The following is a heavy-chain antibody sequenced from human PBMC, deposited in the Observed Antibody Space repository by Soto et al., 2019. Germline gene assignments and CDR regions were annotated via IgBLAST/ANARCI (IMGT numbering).Heavy chain of an antibody. CDR3: ARGEGGYCSGGSCYSHFDY. CDR2: INHSGST. V-gene: IGHV4-34*01. J-gene: IGHJ4*02. D-gene: IGHD2-15*01. CDR1: GGSFSGYY. Sequence: QVQLQQWGAGLLKPSETLSLTCAVYGGSFSGYYWSWIRQPPGKGLEWIGEINHSGSTNYNPSLKSRVTISVDTSKHQFSLKLRSVTAADTAVYYCARGEGGYCSGGSCYSHFDYWGQGTLVTVSS.